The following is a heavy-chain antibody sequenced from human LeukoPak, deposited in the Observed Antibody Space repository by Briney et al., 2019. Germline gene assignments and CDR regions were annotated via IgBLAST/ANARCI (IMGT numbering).Heavy chain of an antibody. CDR3: ARDYDILTGYPRFDL. CDR2: IYYSGST. CDR1: GGSISSYY. D-gene: IGHD3-9*01. V-gene: IGHV4-59*12. Sequence: SETLSLTCTVSGGSISSYYWSWIRQPPGKGLEWIGYIYYSGSTNYNPSLKSRVTISVDTSKNQFSLKLSSVTAADTAVYYCARDYDILTGYPRFDLWGQGTLVTVSS. J-gene: IGHJ5*02.